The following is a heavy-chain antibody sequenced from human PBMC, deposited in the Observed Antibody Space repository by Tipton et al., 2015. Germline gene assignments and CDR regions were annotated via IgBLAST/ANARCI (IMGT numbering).Heavy chain of an antibody. CDR1: GGSITTSAYF. Sequence: TLSLTCKVSGGSITTSAYFWAWIRQPPGRGLEWIGSIYDIGRAYYSPALKSRLNISRDTSRNQFSLRLSSVTDADTAVYYCASPGPGFTPYDNGFAFWGQGILVTVSS. CDR2: IYDIGRA. CDR3: ASPGPGFTPYDNGFAF. D-gene: IGHD3-16*01. J-gene: IGHJ4*02. V-gene: IGHV4-39*01.